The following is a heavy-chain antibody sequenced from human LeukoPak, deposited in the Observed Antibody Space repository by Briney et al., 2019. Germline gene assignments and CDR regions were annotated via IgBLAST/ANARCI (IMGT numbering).Heavy chain of an antibody. CDR3: ARDSVESGRYFDY. CDR1: GYTFTGYY. J-gene: IGHJ4*02. CDR2: INPKSGGT. V-gene: IGHV1-2*02. D-gene: IGHD1-26*01. Sequence: VASVKVSCKASGYTFTGYYMHWVRQAPGQGLEWMGWINPKSGGTNYAQKFQGRVTMTRDTSISTAYMEVSRLRSDDTAVYYCARDSVESGRYFDYWGQGTLVTVSS.